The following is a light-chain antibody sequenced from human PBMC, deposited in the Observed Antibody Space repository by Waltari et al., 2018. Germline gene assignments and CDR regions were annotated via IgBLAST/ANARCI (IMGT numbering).Light chain of an antibody. CDR2: QAS. J-gene: IGKJ2*01. V-gene: IGKV1-5*03. CDR3: QKYNNYPYT. CDR1: QTISNW. Sequence: DIQLTQSPSTLSASVGDRVTITCRTSQTISNWLAWYQQKSGKAPNLLLYQASSLKSGVPSRFSGSGSETEFTLTIRSLQPEDFATYYCQKYNNYPYTFGQGTKLEIK.